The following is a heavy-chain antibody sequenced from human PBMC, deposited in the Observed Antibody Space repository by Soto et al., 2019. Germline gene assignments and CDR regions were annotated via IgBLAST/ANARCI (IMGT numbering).Heavy chain of an antibody. Sequence: SETRSLTCTVSGGSISSTDYYWGWIRQPPGKGLEWIGSIYYSGSTSYNPSLQSRVTMSVDTSKNQLSLKVSSVTAADTAVYYCERVSVAGTRFGSWGQGTLVT. J-gene: IGHJ4*02. V-gene: IGHV4-39*01. CDR3: ERVSVAGTRFGS. CDR2: IYYSGST. D-gene: IGHD6-19*01. CDR1: GGSISSTDYY.